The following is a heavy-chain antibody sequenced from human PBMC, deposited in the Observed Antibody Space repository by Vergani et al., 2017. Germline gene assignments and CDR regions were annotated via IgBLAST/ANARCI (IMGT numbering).Heavy chain of an antibody. J-gene: IGHJ4*02. CDR2: IYSTGST. CDR1: GVSISSGVYY. Sequence: QVQLQESGPGLVKPSQTPSLTCSVSGVSISSGVYYWNWIRQHPGKGLEWIGYIYSTGSTHHNPSLRRRINMSVDTSKNQFSLKLNSVTAADTAMYYCARMGGYDEGDAFRVGYFDSWGQGILVTVSS. D-gene: IGHD3-22*01. CDR3: ARMGGYDEGDAFRVGYFDS. V-gene: IGHV4-31*03.